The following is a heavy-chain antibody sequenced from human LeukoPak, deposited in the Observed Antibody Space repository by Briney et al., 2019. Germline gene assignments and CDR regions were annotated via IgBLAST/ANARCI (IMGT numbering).Heavy chain of an antibody. V-gene: IGHV3-48*04. Sequence: GRSLRLSCAASGFTFSSYSMNWVRQAPGKGLEWVSYISSSSSTIYYADSVKGRFTISRDNAKNSLYLQMNSLRAEDTAVYYCARTHSSSWYGMDVWGQGTTVTVSS. CDR2: ISSSSSTI. CDR1: GFTFSSYS. D-gene: IGHD6-13*01. J-gene: IGHJ6*02. CDR3: ARTHSSSWYGMDV.